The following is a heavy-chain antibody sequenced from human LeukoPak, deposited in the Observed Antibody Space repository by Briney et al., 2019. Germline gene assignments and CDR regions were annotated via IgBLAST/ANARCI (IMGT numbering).Heavy chain of an antibody. CDR2: IIPIFGTA. D-gene: IGHD5-24*01. CDR1: GGTFSSYA. CDR3: ARDSGGRRDGYNYYFDY. J-gene: IGHJ4*02. V-gene: IGHV1-69*13. Sequence: GASVKVSCKASGGTFSSYAISWVRQAPGQGLEWMGGIIPIFGTANYAQRFQGRVTITADESTSTAYMELSSLRPEDTAVYYCARDSGGRRDGYNYYFDYWGQGTLVTVSS.